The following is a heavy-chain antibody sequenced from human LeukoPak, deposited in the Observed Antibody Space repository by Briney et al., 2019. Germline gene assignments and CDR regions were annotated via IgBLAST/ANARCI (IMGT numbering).Heavy chain of an antibody. D-gene: IGHD5-18*01. Sequence: GGSLRLSCADSGFTFSNYAMSWVRQAPGKGLEWVSGISAYGGSTYYVDTVKGRFTISRDNSKNILYLQMNSLRAEDTAVYYCAKWIQLSYFDYWGQGTLVTVSS. CDR2: ISAYGGST. J-gene: IGHJ4*02. CDR3: AKWIQLSYFDY. V-gene: IGHV3-23*01. CDR1: GFTFSNYA.